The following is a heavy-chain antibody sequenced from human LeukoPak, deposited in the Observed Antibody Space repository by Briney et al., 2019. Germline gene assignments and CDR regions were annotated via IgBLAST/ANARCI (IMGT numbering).Heavy chain of an antibody. Sequence: SQTLSLTCKVSGGSISSGSHYWSWIRQPAGKGLEWIGRISSSGSTIYNPSLKSRVTISVDTSKNQFSLKLRSVTAADTAVYYCARHSVMATITSRFRDWFDPWGQGTLVTVSS. J-gene: IGHJ5*02. CDR1: GGSISSGSHY. CDR3: ARHSVMATITSRFRDWFDP. D-gene: IGHD5-24*01. V-gene: IGHV4-61*02. CDR2: ISSSGST.